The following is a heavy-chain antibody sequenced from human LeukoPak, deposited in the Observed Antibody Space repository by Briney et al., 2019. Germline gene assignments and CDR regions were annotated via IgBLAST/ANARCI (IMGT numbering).Heavy chain of an antibody. D-gene: IGHD6-25*01. J-gene: IGHJ4*02. CDR1: GFTFSSLW. CDR2: IKDDGSHT. V-gene: IGHV3-74*01. CDR3: ATGSGIITGIDE. Sequence: GGSLRLSCAASGFTFSSLWMHWVRQAPGKGLVWVSRIKDDGSHTNYADSVKGRFTISRDNAKNTLSLQMNSLRAEDTAVYYCATGSGIITGIDEWGQGTLVTVSS.